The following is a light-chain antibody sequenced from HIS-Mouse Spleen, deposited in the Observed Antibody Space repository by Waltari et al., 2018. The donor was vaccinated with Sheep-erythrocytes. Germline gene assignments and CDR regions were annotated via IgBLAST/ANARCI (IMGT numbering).Light chain of an antibody. J-gene: IGLJ1*01. CDR1: KLGDKY. Sequence: SVSVSPGQTASITCSGDKLGDKYACWYQQKPGQSPVLVIYQDSKRPSGIPERFSGSNSGNTATLTISGTQAMDEADYSCQAWDSSTYVFGTGTKVTVL. V-gene: IGLV3-1*01. CDR3: QAWDSSTYV. CDR2: QDS.